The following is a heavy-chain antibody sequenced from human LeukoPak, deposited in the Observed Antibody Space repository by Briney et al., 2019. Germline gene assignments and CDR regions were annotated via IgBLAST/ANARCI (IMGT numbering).Heavy chain of an antibody. CDR3: ARASAYSSSWYDGDY. D-gene: IGHD6-13*01. V-gene: IGHV1-18*01. J-gene: IGHJ4*02. Sequence: ASVKVSCKASGYTFTSYGISWVRQAPGQGLEWMGWISAYNGNTNYAQKLQGRVTMTTDTSTSTAYMELRSLRSDDTAVYYCARASAYSSSWYDGDYWGQGTLVTVSS. CDR1: GYTFTSYG. CDR2: ISAYNGNT.